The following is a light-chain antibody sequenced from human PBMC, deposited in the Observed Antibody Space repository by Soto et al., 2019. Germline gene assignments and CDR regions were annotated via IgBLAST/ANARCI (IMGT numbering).Light chain of an antibody. Sequence: EIVLTQSPGTLSLSPGERATLSCRASQSVSSSYLAWYQHKPGQAPRLLIYGASSRATGIPDRFSGSGSGKDFTLTISRLEPEDFAVYFCQQFGNSPYTFGQGTRLEIK. V-gene: IGKV3-20*01. CDR3: QQFGNSPYT. CDR2: GAS. CDR1: QSVSSSY. J-gene: IGKJ2*01.